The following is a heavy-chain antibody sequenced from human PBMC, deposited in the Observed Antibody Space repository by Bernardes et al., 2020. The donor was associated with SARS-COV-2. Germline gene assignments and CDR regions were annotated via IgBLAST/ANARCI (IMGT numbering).Heavy chain of an antibody. D-gene: IGHD3-3*01. Sequence: LTCTVSGGSISSYYWSWIRQPPGKGLEWIGYIYYSGSTNYNPSLKSRVTISVDTSKNQFSLKLSSVTAADTAVYYCARILSITIFGVVIIPAAFDIWGQGTMVTVSS. CDR2: IYYSGST. CDR1: GGSISSYY. V-gene: IGHV4-59*01. CDR3: ARILSITIFGVVIIPAAFDI. J-gene: IGHJ3*02.